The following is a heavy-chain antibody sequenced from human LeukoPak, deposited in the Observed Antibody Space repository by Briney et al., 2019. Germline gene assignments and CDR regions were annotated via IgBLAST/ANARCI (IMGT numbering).Heavy chain of an antibody. D-gene: IGHD6-13*01. CDR3: ARGLAAAAAVTIDY. Sequence: GASVKVSCKASGGTFSSYAISRVRQAPGQGLEWMGGIIPIFGTANYAQKFQGRVTITTDESTSTAYMQLSSLRSEDTAVYYCARGLAAAAAVTIDYWGQGTLVTVSS. CDR2: IIPIFGTA. J-gene: IGHJ4*02. V-gene: IGHV1-69*05. CDR1: GGTFSSYA.